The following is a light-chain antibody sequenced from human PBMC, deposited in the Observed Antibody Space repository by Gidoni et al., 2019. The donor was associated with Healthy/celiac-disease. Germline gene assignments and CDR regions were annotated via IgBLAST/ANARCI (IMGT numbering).Light chain of an antibody. CDR3: QQRSNWQWT. J-gene: IGKJ1*01. CDR2: DAS. Sequence: VFPQSPATLSSSPGERTTPSCRASQSVSSYLARYQQKPGQAPSLLIYDASNRATGSPARCSGSGSGTAFTLIISSLEPEDFAVYYCQQRSNWQWTFGQGTKVEIK. V-gene: IGKV3-11*01. CDR1: QSVSSY.